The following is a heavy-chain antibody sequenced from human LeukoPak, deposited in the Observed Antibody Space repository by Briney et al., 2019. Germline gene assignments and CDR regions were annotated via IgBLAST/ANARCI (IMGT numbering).Heavy chain of an antibody. CDR3: ARVSDRARDSDYDNCFDP. D-gene: IGHD4-11*01. CDR1: GYTFTSYG. CDR2: ISAYNGNT. Sequence: GASVKLSCKASGYTFTSYGISWVRQAPGQGLEWMGWISAYNGNTNYAQKLQGRVTMTTDTSTSTQYIELRSLRSDATAVYSCARVSDRARDSDYDNCFDPWGQETLVTASS. J-gene: IGHJ5*02. V-gene: IGHV1-18*01.